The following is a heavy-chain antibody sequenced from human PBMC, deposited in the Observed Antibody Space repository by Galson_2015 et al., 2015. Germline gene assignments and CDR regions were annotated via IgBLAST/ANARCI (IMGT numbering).Heavy chain of an antibody. D-gene: IGHD3-10*01. CDR3: ARIIIRGVPRLDP. Sequence: SLRLSCAASGFTFSDYYMSWIRQAPGKGLEWVSYTSTSGSTIYYADSVKGRFTISWDNAKNSLYLQMNSLRAEDTAVYYCARIIIRGVPRLDPWGQGTLVTVSS. V-gene: IGHV3-11*01. CDR2: TSTSGSTI. CDR1: GFTFSDYY. J-gene: IGHJ5*02.